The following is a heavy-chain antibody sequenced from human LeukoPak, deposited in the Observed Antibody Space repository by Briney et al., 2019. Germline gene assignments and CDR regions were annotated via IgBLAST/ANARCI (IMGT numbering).Heavy chain of an antibody. J-gene: IGHJ5*02. D-gene: IGHD6-13*01. CDR2: INPNSGGT. CDR1: GYTFTSYG. V-gene: IGHV1-2*02. Sequence: ASVKVSCKASGYTFTSYGISWVRQAPGQGLEWMGWINPNSGGTNYAQKFQGRVTMTRDTSISTAYMELSRLRSDDTAVYYCARGRRRIAAAGTGANWFDPWGQGTLVTVSS. CDR3: ARGRRRIAAAGTGANWFDP.